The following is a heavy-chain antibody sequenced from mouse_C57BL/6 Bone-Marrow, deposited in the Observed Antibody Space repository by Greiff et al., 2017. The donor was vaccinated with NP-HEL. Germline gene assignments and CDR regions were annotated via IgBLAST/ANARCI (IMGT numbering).Heavy chain of an antibody. D-gene: IGHD1-1*01. V-gene: IGHV1-81*01. Sequence: QVQLKESGAELARPGASVKLSCKASGYTFTSYGISWVKQRTGQGLEWIGEIYPRSGNTYYNEKFKGKATLTADKSSSTAYMELRSLTSEDSAVYFCARPPVVPYYAMDYWGQGTSVTVSS. CDR2: IYPRSGNT. J-gene: IGHJ4*01. CDR3: ARPPVVPYYAMDY. CDR1: GYTFTSYG.